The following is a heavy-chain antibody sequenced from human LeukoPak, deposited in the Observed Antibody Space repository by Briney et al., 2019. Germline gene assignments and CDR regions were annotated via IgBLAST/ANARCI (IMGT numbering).Heavy chain of an antibody. D-gene: IGHD2/OR15-2a*01. CDR2: IYPGDSDT. CDR1: GYTFTNYW. V-gene: IGHV5-51*01. J-gene: IGHJ4*02. Sequence: GESLKISCKGSGYTFTNYWIGWVRQMPGKGLEWVAMIYPGDSDTRYSPSFQGQVTISADKSISTAYLQWSSLKASDSAMYYCARAGYSNRWGGVDYWGQGTLVTVSS. CDR3: ARAGYSNRWGGVDY.